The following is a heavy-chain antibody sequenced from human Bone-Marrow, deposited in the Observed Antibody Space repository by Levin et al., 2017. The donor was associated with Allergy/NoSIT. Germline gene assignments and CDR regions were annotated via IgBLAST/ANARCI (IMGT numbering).Heavy chain of an antibody. J-gene: IGHJ5*02. D-gene: IGHD6-6*01. CDR2: IYSGGST. Sequence: GGSLRLSCAASGFTVSSNYMSWVRQAPGKGLEWVSVIYSGGSTYYADSVKGRFTISRDNSKNTLYLQMNSLRAEDTAVYYCARELVVGIAARGVKFDPWGQGTLVTVSS. CDR3: ARELVVGIAARGVKFDP. V-gene: IGHV3-66*01. CDR1: GFTVSSNY.